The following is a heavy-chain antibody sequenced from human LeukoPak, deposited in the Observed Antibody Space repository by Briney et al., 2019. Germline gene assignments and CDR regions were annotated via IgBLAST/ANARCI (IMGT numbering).Heavy chain of an antibody. J-gene: IGHJ4*02. CDR1: GGTLSTSA. CDR3: ARARGYSYSSPFDY. Sequence: GASVKVSCKASGGTLSTSAIGWVRQAPGQGLEWMGGIIPMFGTPNYAQKCQGRVTVTTDASTNTAYMELSSLRSEDTAVYYCARARGYSYSSPFDYWGQGTLVTVSS. V-gene: IGHV1-69*05. D-gene: IGHD5-18*01. CDR2: IIPMFGTP.